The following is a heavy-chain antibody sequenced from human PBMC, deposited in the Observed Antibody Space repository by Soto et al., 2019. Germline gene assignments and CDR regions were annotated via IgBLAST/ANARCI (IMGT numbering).Heavy chain of an antibody. CDR2: IYYSGST. Sequence: SETLSLTCTVSGGSISSYYWSWIRQPPGKGLEWIGYIYYSGSTNYNPSLKSRVTISVDTSKNQFSLKLSSVTAADTAVYYCARRFGELTYNWFDPWGQGTLVTVPQ. J-gene: IGHJ5*02. CDR1: GGSISSYY. V-gene: IGHV4-59*08. CDR3: ARRFGELTYNWFDP. D-gene: IGHD3-10*01.